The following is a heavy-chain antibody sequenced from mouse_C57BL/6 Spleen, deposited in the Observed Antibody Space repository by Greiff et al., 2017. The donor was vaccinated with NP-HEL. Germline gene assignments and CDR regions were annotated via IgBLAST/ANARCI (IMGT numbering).Heavy chain of an antibody. CDR3: ARRYYGDAMDY. Sequence: VQLQQPGAELVRPGSSVKLSCKASGYTFTSYWMHWVKQRPIQGLEWIGNIDPSDSETHYNQKFKDKATLTVDKSSSTAYMQLSSLTSEDSAVYYCARRYYGDAMDYWGQGTSVTVSS. D-gene: IGHD1-1*02. J-gene: IGHJ4*01. CDR1: GYTFTSYW. V-gene: IGHV1-52*01. CDR2: IDPSDSET.